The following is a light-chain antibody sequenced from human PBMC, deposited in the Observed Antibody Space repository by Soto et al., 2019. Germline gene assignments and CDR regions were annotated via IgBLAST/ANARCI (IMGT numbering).Light chain of an antibody. CDR2: GAS. CDR1: QSLSSN. J-gene: IGKJ2*01. CDR3: QQYYRTPYT. Sequence: EIVMTQSPATLSVSPGERATLSCRASQSLSSNLAWYQQKPGQAPRLLIYGASTRATGIPARFSGSGSGTEFTLTISSLQSEDFAVYFCQQYYRTPYTFGQGTKLEI. V-gene: IGKV3-15*01.